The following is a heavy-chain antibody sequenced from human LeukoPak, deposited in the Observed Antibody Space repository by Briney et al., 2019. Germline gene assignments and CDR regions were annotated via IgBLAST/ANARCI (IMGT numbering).Heavy chain of an antibody. V-gene: IGHV4-34*01. Sequence: SETLSLTCAVYGGSFSGYYWSWIRQPPGEGLEWIGEINQSGSTNYNPSLERRVTMSVDTSKNQVFLKLSSVTAADTAVYYCARRLRIEGGTRRGDAFDIWGQGTMVTVSS. CDR3: ARRLRIEGGTRRGDAFDI. CDR1: GGSFSGYY. CDR2: INQSGST. D-gene: IGHD1-26*01. J-gene: IGHJ3*02.